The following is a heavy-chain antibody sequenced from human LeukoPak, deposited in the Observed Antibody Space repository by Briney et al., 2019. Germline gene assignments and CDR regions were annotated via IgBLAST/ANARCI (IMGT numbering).Heavy chain of an antibody. V-gene: IGHV1-18*01. CDR2: ISTDNGNT. D-gene: IGHD3-10*01. CDR1: GYTFTSYG. CDR3: ARGRFGEFLIRSPHDAFDI. Sequence: GASVKVSCKASGYTFTSYGISWVRQAPGQGLEWMGWISTDNGNTNYAQKLQGRVTMTTDTSTSTAYMELRSLRSGDTAVYYCARGRFGEFLIRSPHDAFDIWGQGTMVTVSS. J-gene: IGHJ3*02.